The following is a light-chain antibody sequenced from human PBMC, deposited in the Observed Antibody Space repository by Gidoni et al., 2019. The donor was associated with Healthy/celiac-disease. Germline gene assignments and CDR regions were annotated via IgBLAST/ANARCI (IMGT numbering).Light chain of an antibody. CDR1: QSVNSN. CDR2: GAS. V-gene: IGKV3-15*01. Sequence: EIVMTQSPATLSMSPGESATLSCRASQSVNSNLAWYQQKPGQAPRLLIYGASTRATGIPARFSGGGSGTEFTLTISSLQSEDFAVYYCQQYYNWPPITFXQXTRLEIK. J-gene: IGKJ5*01. CDR3: QQYYNWPPIT.